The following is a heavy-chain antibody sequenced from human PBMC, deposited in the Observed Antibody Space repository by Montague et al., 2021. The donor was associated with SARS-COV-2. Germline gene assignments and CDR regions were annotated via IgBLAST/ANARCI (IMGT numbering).Heavy chain of an antibody. J-gene: IGHJ4*02. CDR3: ARGSSFVTIFGVVSTDPLFDY. CDR2: IYHSGST. CDR1: GGSFSGYY. D-gene: IGHD3-3*01. Sequence: SETLSLTCAVSGGSFSGYYWSWIRQPPGKGLEWIGEIYHSGSTNXNPSLKSRVTISVDTSKNQFSLKLSSVTAADTAVYYCARGSSFVTIFGVVSTDPLFDYWGQGTLVTVSS. V-gene: IGHV4-34*01.